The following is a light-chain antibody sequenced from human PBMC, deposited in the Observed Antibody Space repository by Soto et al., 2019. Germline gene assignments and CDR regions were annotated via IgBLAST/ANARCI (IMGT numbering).Light chain of an antibody. V-gene: IGKV1-5*03. Sequence: DIQMTQSPSTLSASLGDRVTITCRASQSISSWLAWYQQKPWKAPKLLIYKASTLETGVPSRFSGSGSGTEFTLTITGLQPDDFATYHCQHCGTYWPFGQGTKVDI. CDR2: KAS. CDR1: QSISSW. CDR3: QHCGTYWP. J-gene: IGKJ1*01.